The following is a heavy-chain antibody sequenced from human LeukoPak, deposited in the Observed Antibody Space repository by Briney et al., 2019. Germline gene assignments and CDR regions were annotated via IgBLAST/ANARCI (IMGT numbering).Heavy chain of an antibody. V-gene: IGHV3-23*01. Sequence: GGSLRLSCAASGFTFSSYAMNWVRQAPGKGPEWVSSLIGSGASAYYADSVKGRFTISRDNSKDTLFLQMNSLRVDDTAVYYCARDLPGLEWFGDWGQGVLVAVSS. CDR1: GFTFSSYA. CDR2: LIGSGASA. D-gene: IGHD3-3*01. CDR3: ARDLPGLEWFGD. J-gene: IGHJ4*02.